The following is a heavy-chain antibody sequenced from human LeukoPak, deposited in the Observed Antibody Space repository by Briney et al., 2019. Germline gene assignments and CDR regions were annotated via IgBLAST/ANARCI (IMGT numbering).Heavy chain of an antibody. Sequence: GGSLRLSCAGSGVTFSSYWMSWVRQAPGKGLEWVANIKQDGSEKYYVDSVKGRFTISRDNAKNSLYLQMNSLRAEDTAVYYCARGGSPPGIAVAGTGIFDYWGQGTLVTVSS. CDR3: ARGGSPPGIAVAGTGIFDY. CDR2: IKQDGSEK. V-gene: IGHV3-7*05. J-gene: IGHJ4*02. CDR1: GVTFSSYW. D-gene: IGHD6-19*01.